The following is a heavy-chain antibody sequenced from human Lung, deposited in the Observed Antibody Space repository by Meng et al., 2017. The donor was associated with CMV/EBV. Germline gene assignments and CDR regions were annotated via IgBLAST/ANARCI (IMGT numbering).Heavy chain of an antibody. CDR1: GYTFTSYA. Sequence: GPLWQSGVEVKKPGASVKVSCKASGYTFTSYAIHWVRQATGQRLEWMGWINGGNGKTKYSQKFQGRVTITRDTSASTAYMELSSLRSEDTAVYYCARDVVVPAALTVRIDYWGQGTLVTVSS. D-gene: IGHD2-2*01. CDR2: INGGNGKT. V-gene: IGHV1-3*01. CDR3: ARDVVVPAALTVRIDY. J-gene: IGHJ4*02.